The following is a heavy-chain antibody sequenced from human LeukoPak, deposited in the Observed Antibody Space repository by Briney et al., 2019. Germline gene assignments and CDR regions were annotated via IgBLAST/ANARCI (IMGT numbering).Heavy chain of an antibody. D-gene: IGHD3-22*01. CDR2: ILDVGGIK. J-gene: IGHJ4*02. CDR3: ARVLNYYDSSGYYFSY. V-gene: IGHV3-30-3*01. Sequence: GGALRLSCAASGFTFSYYTMHWVRQAPGKGLEWVAVILDVGGIKYTADSVKGRFTISRDNSKNTLYLQMNSLRAEDTAVYYCARVLNYYDSSGYYFSYWGQGTLVTV. CDR1: GFTFSYYT.